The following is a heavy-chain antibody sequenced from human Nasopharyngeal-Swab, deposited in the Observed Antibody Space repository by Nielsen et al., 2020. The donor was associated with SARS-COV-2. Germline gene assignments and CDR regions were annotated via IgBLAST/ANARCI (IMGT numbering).Heavy chain of an antibody. J-gene: IGHJ4*02. CDR2: ISGSGGST. D-gene: IGHD5-18*01. Sequence: GESLKISCVASGFTFTSYAMSWVRQAPGKGLEWVSAISGSGGSTYYADSVKGRFTISRDNSKNTLYLQMNSLRAEDTAVYYCAKDRRTTAMVHYYFDYWGQEALIAVSS. V-gene: IGHV3-23*01. CDR3: AKDRRTTAMVHYYFDY. CDR1: GFTFTSYA.